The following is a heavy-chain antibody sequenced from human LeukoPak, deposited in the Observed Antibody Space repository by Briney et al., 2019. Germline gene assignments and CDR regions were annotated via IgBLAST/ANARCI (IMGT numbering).Heavy chain of an antibody. CDR1: GFTFRNYW. CDR2: IKQDGSDR. CDR3: ASRHCSGGGCYFAGADPFDY. V-gene: IGHV3-7*03. Sequence: PGGSLRLSCAASGFTFRNYWMSWVRQAPGTGLEWVANIKQDGSDRNYVTSVRGRFTISRDNAESSLYLQMNSLRAEDTAVYYCASRHCSGGGCYFAGADPFDYWGQGTLVTVSS. J-gene: IGHJ4*02. D-gene: IGHD2-15*01.